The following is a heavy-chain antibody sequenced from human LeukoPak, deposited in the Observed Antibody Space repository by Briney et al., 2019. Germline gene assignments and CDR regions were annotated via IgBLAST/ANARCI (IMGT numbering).Heavy chain of an antibody. V-gene: IGHV3-9*01. CDR3: AKVVVAATLGYYYGMDA. Sequence: GGSLRLSCAASGFTFDDYAMHWVRQAPGKGLEWVSGISWNSGSIGYADSVKGRFTISRDNAKNSLYLQMNSLRAEDTALYYCAKVVVAATLGYYYGMDAWGQGTTVTVSS. CDR2: ISWNSGSI. CDR1: GFTFDDYA. J-gene: IGHJ6*02. D-gene: IGHD2-15*01.